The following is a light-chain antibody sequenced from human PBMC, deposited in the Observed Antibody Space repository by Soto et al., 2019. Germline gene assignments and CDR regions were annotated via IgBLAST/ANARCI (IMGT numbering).Light chain of an antibody. Sequence: EIVLTQSPGTLSLSPGERAAVSCRASQSVSSYLAWYQQKPGQAPRLLIYGASARATGIPDRFSGSGSGTDYTLTISRLEPEDFAVYYCQQYGSSPRTFGQGTKVDIK. CDR1: QSVSSY. CDR2: GAS. J-gene: IGKJ1*01. V-gene: IGKV3-20*01. CDR3: QQYGSSPRT.